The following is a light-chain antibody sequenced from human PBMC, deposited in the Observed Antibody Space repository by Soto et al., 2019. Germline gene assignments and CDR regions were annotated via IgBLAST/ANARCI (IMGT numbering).Light chain of an antibody. V-gene: IGLV1-44*01. Sequence: QSVLTQPPSASGTPGQRVTIACSGSSSNIGSTTVKWYQQLPGTAPELLIYNNNQRPSGVPDRFSGSKSGTSASLAISGLQYEDEADYYCAAWDDSLNGVVFGGGTKLTVL. CDR3: AAWDDSLNGVV. CDR2: NNN. J-gene: IGLJ3*02. CDR1: SSNIGSTT.